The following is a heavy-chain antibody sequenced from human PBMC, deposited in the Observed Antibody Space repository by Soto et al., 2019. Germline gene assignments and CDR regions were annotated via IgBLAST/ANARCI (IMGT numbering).Heavy chain of an antibody. CDR2: ISDDGSNK. Sequence: PGGSLRLSCAASGFTFNTDTMHWVRQAPGKGLEWVALISDDGSNKHYADSVKGRFSISRDNSKNTLYLQLNSLRPEDTAVYYCAREAIYYYTSGFSLYYFDYWGQGSLVTVPS. CDR1: GFTFNTDT. J-gene: IGHJ4*02. D-gene: IGHD3-22*01. V-gene: IGHV3-30-3*01. CDR3: AREAIYYYTSGFSLYYFDY.